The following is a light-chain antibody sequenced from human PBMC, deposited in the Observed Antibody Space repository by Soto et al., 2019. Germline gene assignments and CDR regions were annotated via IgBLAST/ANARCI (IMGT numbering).Light chain of an antibody. CDR1: QNINGW. CDR2: DVS. J-gene: IGKJ1*01. Sequence: GDRVTITCRASQNINGWLAWYQQKPGKAPKFLIYDVSSLASGVPSRFSGSGSGTEFTLTISSLQPDDFATYYCQQYNSYWWTFGQGTRVEV. V-gene: IGKV1-5*01. CDR3: QQYNSYWWT.